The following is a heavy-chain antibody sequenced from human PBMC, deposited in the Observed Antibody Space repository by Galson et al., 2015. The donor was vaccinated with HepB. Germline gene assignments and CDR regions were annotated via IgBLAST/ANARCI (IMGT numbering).Heavy chain of an antibody. J-gene: IGHJ4*02. Sequence: SETLSLTCTVSGGSISSYYWSWIRQPPGKGLEWIGYIYYSGSTNYNPSLKSRVTISVDTSKNQFSLKLSSVTAADTAVYYCARGLTQGASGAWGQGTLVTVSS. CDR1: GGSISSYY. CDR2: IYYSGST. V-gene: IGHV4-59*01. CDR3: ARGLTQGASGA. D-gene: IGHD1-26*01.